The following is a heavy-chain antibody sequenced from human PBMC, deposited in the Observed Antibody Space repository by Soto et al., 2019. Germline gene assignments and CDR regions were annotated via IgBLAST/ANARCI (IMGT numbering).Heavy chain of an antibody. CDR1: GYTFTSYH. V-gene: IGHV1-46*01. CDR2: INPSGGST. D-gene: IGHD3-22*01. Sequence: ASVKVSCKTSGYTFTSYHMHWVRQAPGQGLEWMGRINPSGGSTNHAQKFQGRVTMTRDTSTSTVYMELSSLRSEDTAVYYCAMAYYYDSSGYYLAPYYYGMDVWGQGTTVTVSS. CDR3: AMAYYYDSSGYYLAPYYYGMDV. J-gene: IGHJ6*02.